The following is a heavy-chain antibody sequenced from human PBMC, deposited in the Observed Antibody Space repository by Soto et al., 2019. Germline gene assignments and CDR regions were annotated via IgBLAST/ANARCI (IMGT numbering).Heavy chain of an antibody. CDR2: ISAYNGNT. V-gene: IGHV1-18*01. CDR3: ARDSGRIAARFGERDFDY. CDR1: GYTFTSYG. D-gene: IGHD6-6*01. Sequence: QVPLVQSGAEVKKPGASVKVSCKASGYTFTSYGISWVRQAPGQGLEWMGWISAYNGNTNYAQKLQGRVTMTTDTSTSTAYMELRSLRSDDTAVYYCARDSGRIAARFGERDFDYWGQGTLVTVSS. J-gene: IGHJ4*02.